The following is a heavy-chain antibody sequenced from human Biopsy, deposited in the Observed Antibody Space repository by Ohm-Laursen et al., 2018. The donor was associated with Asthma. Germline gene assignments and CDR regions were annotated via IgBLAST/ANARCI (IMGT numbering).Heavy chain of an antibody. J-gene: IGHJ4*02. D-gene: IGHD2-21*02. Sequence: QTLTLTGAVSGDSIDSGDYSWTWIRQSPGVGLEWIGYIYRNGDTYYNPTLKNRVTISIDRSKNQFSLRLRSVTAADTAVYYCARGWNCGGDCYSLDSWDQGTLVTVSS. V-gene: IGHV4-30-2*06. CDR3: ARGWNCGGDCYSLDS. CDR2: IYRNGDT. CDR1: GDSIDSGDYS.